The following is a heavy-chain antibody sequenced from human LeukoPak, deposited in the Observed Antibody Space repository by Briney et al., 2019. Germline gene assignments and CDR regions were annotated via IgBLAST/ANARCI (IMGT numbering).Heavy chain of an antibody. D-gene: IGHD3-22*01. CDR2: FDPEDGET. V-gene: IGHV1-24*01. CDR1: GYTLTELS. J-gene: IGHJ4*02. CDR3: ATGAYYDSSGYYYGGDY. Sequence: GASVKVSCKVSGYTLTELSMHWVRQAPGKGPEWMGGFDPEDGETIYAQKFQGRVTMTEDTSTDTAYMELSSLRSEDTAVYYCATGAYYDSSGYYYGGDYWGQGTLVTVSS.